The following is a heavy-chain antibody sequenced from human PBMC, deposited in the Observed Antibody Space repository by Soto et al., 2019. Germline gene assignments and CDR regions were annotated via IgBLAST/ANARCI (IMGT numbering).Heavy chain of an antibody. CDR2: ISAYNGNT. D-gene: IGHD2-2*01. V-gene: IGHV1-18*01. CDR1: GYTFTNYG. CDR3: AREGYCISTSCRHYDYYGMDV. J-gene: IGHJ6*02. Sequence: QVQLVQSGAEVKKPGASVKVSCKASGYTFTNYGISWVRQAPGQGLEWMGWISAYNGNTNYAQKLQGRATMTTDTSTSTGYMELRSLRSDDTAVYYCAREGYCISTSCRHYDYYGMDVWGQGTTVTVSS.